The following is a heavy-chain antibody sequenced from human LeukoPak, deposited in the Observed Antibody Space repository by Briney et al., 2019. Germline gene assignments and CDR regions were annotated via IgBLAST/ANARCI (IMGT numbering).Heavy chain of an antibody. Sequence: ASVKVSCKASVYNFGDYYMHWVRQAPGQGLEWMGWIHPKSGGTRYVQEFQDRVSMTRDTSISTLYMELNSLRSDDTAVYYCAREGIELDYYDAFDYWGQGALVTVSS. CDR2: IHPKSGGT. J-gene: IGHJ4*02. CDR3: AREGIELDYYDAFDY. CDR1: VYNFGDYY. V-gene: IGHV1-2*02. D-gene: IGHD3-3*01.